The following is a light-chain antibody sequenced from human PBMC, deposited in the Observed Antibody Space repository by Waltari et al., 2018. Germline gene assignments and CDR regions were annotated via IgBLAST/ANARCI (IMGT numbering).Light chain of an antibody. J-gene: IGKJ3*01. Sequence: DIQMTQSPSSLSASVGDRVTITCRASQSVTSYLNWYQQKPGRAPNLLIYAASNLQSGVPSRFNGSGFGTEFTLTISSLQPEDFATYYCQQSYNTPFTFGPGTKVDI. CDR1: QSVTSY. CDR3: QQSYNTPFT. CDR2: AAS. V-gene: IGKV1-39*01.